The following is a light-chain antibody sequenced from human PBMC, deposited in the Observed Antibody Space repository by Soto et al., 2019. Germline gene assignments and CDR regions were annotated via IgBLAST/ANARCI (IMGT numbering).Light chain of an antibody. CDR2: NNN. Sequence: QSVLTQPPSASGTPGQRVTISCSGSSSNIGSNTVNWYQQLPGTAPKLLIYNNNQRPSGVPDRFSGSKSGTSASLAISGLQSEDEADYYCAAWDDSLIGVFGGGTKVTVL. J-gene: IGLJ2*01. CDR3: AAWDDSLIGV. V-gene: IGLV1-44*01. CDR1: SSNIGSNT.